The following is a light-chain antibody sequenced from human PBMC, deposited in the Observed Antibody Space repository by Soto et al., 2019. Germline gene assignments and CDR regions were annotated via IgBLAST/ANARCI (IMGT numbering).Light chain of an antibody. CDR3: QQYNNWPVT. J-gene: IGKJ4*01. Sequence: EIVLTQSPATLSVSPGERATLSCRASQSVSNNLAWYQQKPGQAPRLLIYGASTRATGIPARFSGSGSGTEFTLTFSSLQSEDFAFYYCQQYNNWPVTFGGGTKVEIK. CDR1: QSVSNN. V-gene: IGKV3-15*01. CDR2: GAS.